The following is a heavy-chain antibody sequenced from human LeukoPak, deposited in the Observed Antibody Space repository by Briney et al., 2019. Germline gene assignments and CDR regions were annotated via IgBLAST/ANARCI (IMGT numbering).Heavy chain of an antibody. CDR3: AAVIDY. CDR2: ISNSGNTK. Sequence: GGSLRLSCAASGFTFSNFEMNWLRQAPGKGLEWSSYISNSGNTKYYADSVRGRFTIHRDNANNSVYLQMNNLRAEDTAVYYCAAVIDYWGQGTLVTVSS. J-gene: IGHJ4*02. CDR1: GFTFSNFE. V-gene: IGHV3-48*03.